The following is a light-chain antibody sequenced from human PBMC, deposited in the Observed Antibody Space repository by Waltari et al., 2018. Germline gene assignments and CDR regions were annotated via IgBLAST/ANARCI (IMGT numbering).Light chain of an antibody. Sequence: QTVVTQEPSFSVSPGGTVTLTCGLSSGSVSSNSHPSWYQQTPGQAPRTLIYNTKARWSGFPDRCSGSILGNKAALTITGAQADDESDYYCLLFMGGGVYVFGTGTKVTVL. CDR1: SGSVSSNSH. J-gene: IGLJ1*01. CDR2: NTK. CDR3: LLFMGGGVYV. V-gene: IGLV8-61*01.